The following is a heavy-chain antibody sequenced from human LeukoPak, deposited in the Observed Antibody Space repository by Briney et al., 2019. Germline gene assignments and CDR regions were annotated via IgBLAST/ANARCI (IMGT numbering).Heavy chain of an antibody. CDR2: ISWNSGNI. CDR3: AKDNGGPAHYNFYYMDV. D-gene: IGHD2-15*01. V-gene: IGHV3-9*01. Sequence: GGSLRLSCAASGFTFDDYSMHWVRHAPGKGLEWVSGISWNSGNIGYADSVKGRFTISRDNAKNFVYLQMNSLRIEDTALYYCAKDNGGPAHYNFYYMDVWGEGTTVTVSS. J-gene: IGHJ6*03. CDR1: GFTFDDYS.